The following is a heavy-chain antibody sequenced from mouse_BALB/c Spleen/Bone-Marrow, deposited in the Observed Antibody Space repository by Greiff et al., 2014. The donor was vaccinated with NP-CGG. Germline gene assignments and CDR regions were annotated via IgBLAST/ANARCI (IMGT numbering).Heavy chain of an antibody. CDR1: GYTFTSYW. V-gene: IGHV1S132*01. J-gene: IGHJ4*01. CDR2: IFPGTDTT. CDR3: SRGPLYAMDY. Sequence: QVQLQQPGAELVKPGTSVKLSCKTSGYTFTSYWIQWVKQRPGQGLGWIGEIFPGTDTTYYNEKFKGKATLTIDTSSSTAYMHLNSLTSEDSAVYFCSRGPLYAMDYWGQGTSVTVSS.